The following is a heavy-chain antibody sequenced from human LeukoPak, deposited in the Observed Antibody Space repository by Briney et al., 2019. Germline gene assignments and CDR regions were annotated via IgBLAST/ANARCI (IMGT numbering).Heavy chain of an antibody. Sequence: SETLSLTCAVYGGSFSGYYWSWIRQPPGKGLEWIGEINHSGSTNYNPSLKSRVTISVDTSKNQFSLKLSSVTAADTAVYYCARGPRITMVRGVIRWFDPWGQGTLVTVSS. V-gene: IGHV4-34*01. CDR3: ARGPRITMVRGVIRWFDP. J-gene: IGHJ5*02. CDR2: INHSGST. D-gene: IGHD3-10*01. CDR1: GGSFSGYY.